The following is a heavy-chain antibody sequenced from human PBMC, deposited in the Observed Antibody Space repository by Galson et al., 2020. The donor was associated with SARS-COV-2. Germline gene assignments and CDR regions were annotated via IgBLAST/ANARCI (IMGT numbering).Heavy chain of an antibody. J-gene: IGHJ3*02. Sequence: GESLKISCAASGFNFSPFSMNWVRQAPGKGLEWVSSISTSGDYIYYADSVKGRFTLSRENAKNSLSLQMNRLGVEDTAVYYCARSRAAAAGRVGFDIWGQGTLVTVSS. CDR2: ISTSGDYI. CDR1: GFNFSPFS. D-gene: IGHD6-13*01. V-gene: IGHV3-21*01. CDR3: ARSRAAAAGRVGFDI.